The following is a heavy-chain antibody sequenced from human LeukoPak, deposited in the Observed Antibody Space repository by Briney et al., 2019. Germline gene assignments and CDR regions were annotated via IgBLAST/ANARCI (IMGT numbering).Heavy chain of an antibody. CDR1: GFTVSSNY. Sequence: GGSLRLSCAASGFTVSSNYMSWVRQAPGKGLEWVSVIYSGGSTYYADSVKGRFTISRDNSKNTLYLQMNSLRAEDTAVYYCARDSYSSSWYWYYYYMDVWGKGTTVTISS. J-gene: IGHJ6*03. V-gene: IGHV3-66*01. CDR2: IYSGGST. CDR3: ARDSYSSSWYWYYYYMDV. D-gene: IGHD6-13*01.